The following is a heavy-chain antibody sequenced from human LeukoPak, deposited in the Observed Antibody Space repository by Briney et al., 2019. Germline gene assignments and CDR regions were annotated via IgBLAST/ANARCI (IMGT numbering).Heavy chain of an antibody. D-gene: IGHD3-22*01. CDR1: GGSFSGYY. Sequence: SSETLSLTCAVYGGSFSGYYWSWIRQPPGKGLEWIGEINHSGSSNYNPSLKSRVTISVDTSKNQFSLKLSSVTAADTAVYYCARAPHYYDSSGFGIWFDPWGQGALVTVSS. CDR3: ARAPHYYDSSGFGIWFDP. V-gene: IGHV4-34*01. J-gene: IGHJ5*02. CDR2: INHSGSS.